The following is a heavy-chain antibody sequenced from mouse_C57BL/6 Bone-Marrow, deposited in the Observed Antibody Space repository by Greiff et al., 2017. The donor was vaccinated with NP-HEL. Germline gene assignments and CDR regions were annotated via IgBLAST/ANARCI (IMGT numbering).Heavy chain of an antibody. CDR1: GFTFNTYA. V-gene: IGHV10-3*01. Sequence: DVHLVESGGGLVQPKGSLKLSCAASGFTFNTYAMHWVRQAPGKGLEWVARIRSKSSNYATYYADSVKDRFTISRDDSQSMLYLQMNNLKTEDTAMYYCVRDALNYGSSPWFAYWGQGTLVTVSA. CDR2: IRSKSSNYAT. J-gene: IGHJ3*01. CDR3: VRDALNYGSSPWFAY. D-gene: IGHD1-1*01.